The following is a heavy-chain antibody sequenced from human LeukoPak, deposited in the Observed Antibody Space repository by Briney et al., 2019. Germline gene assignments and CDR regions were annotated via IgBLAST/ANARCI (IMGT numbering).Heavy chain of an antibody. CDR3: ARDLTVEDAFDI. CDR1: GYTFTSYA. J-gene: IGHJ3*02. V-gene: IGHV1-3*01. CDR2: INAGNGNT. Sequence: ASVKVSCKASGYTFTSYAMHWVRQAPGQRLEWMGWINAGNGNTEYSQKFQGRVTITADESTSTAYMELSSLRSEDTAVYYCARDLTVEDAFDIWGQGTMVTVSS. D-gene: IGHD1-1*01.